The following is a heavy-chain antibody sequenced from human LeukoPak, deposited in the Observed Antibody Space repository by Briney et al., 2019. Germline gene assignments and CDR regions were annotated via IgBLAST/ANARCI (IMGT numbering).Heavy chain of an antibody. V-gene: IGHV4-59*08. Sequence: SETLSLTCTVSGGSISSDYWSWLRQPPGKGLEWIGHIYYTGSTNYNPSLKSRVTMSLDTSKNQFSLKLSSVTAADTGMYYCCKPGNEFGTFYYWGQGTLGTGS. D-gene: IGHD1-7*01. CDR3: CKPGNEFGTFYY. CDR2: IYYTGST. J-gene: IGHJ4*03. CDR1: GGSISSDY.